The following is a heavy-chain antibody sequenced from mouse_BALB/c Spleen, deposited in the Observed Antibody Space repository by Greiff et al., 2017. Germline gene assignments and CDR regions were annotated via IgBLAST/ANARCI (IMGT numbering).Heavy chain of an antibody. D-gene: IGHD1-1*01. CDR1: GYSITSDYA. Sequence: EVQLQQSGPGLVKPSQSLSLTCTVTGYSITSDYAWNWIRQFPGNKLEWMGYISYSGSTSYNPSLKSRISITRDTSKNQFFLQLNSVTTEDTATYYCASPFIRGPAWFAYWGQGTLVTVSA. J-gene: IGHJ3*01. V-gene: IGHV3-2*02. CDR3: ASPFIRGPAWFAY. CDR2: ISYSGST.